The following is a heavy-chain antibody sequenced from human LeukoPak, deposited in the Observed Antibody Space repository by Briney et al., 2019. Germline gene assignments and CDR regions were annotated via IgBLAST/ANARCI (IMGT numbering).Heavy chain of an antibody. V-gene: IGHV4-30-2*01. Sequence: SQTLSLTCTVSGGSISSGGYYWSWIRQPPGKGLEWIGYIYHSGSTYYNPSLKSRVTISVDRSKNQFSLKLSSVTAADTAVYYCARRLSSRYCSGGSCYDYWGQGTLVTVSS. CDR3: ARRLSSRYCSGGSCYDY. D-gene: IGHD2-15*01. CDR2: IYHSGST. CDR1: GGSISSGGYY. J-gene: IGHJ4*02.